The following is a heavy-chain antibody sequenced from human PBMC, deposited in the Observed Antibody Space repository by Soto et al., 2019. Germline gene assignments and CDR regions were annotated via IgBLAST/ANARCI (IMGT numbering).Heavy chain of an antibody. J-gene: IGHJ4*02. D-gene: IGHD3-10*01. Sequence: EVQLLESGGGLVQPGGSLRLSCAASGFTFSSYAMWWVRQAPGKGLECVSAISGGGETTYYADSVKGRFTISRDNSKKTLYLQMNSLRAEDTAVYYCAFNSGSGSYNYDYWGQGTLVTVSS. CDR2: ISGGGETT. V-gene: IGHV3-23*01. CDR1: GFTFSSYA. CDR3: AFNSGSGSYNYDY.